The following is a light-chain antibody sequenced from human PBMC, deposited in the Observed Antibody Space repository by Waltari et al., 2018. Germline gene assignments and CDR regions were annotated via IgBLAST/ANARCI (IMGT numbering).Light chain of an antibody. V-gene: IGKV4-1*01. CDR2: WAS. CDR3: QQYYSSPYT. J-gene: IGKJ2*01. CDR1: QTVLYSSKKKKY. Sequence: DIVMTQSPDSLAVSLGERATINCKSSQTVLYSSKKKKYLAWYQQKPGQPPKFLIYWASTRQSGVPDRFSGSGSGTDFTLTISSLQTEDVALYYCQQYYSSPYTFGQGTKLEI.